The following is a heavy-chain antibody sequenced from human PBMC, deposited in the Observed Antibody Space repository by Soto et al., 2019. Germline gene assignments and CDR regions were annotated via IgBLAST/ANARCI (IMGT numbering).Heavy chain of an antibody. CDR2: IYYSGST. J-gene: IGHJ3*02. V-gene: IGHV4-61*01. Sequence: QVQLQESGPGLVKTSETLSLTCTVSGGSVSSGSYYWSWIRQPPGKGLEWIGYIYYSGSTNYNPSLKSRVTISVDTSKNQFSLKLSSVTAADTAVYYCARETPLSSGWAYNAFDIWGQGTMVTVSS. CDR1: GGSVSSGSYY. D-gene: IGHD6-19*01. CDR3: ARETPLSSGWAYNAFDI.